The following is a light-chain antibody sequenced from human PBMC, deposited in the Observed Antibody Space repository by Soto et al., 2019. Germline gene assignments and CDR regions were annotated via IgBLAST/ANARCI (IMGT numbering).Light chain of an antibody. Sequence: QLVLTQPASVSGSPGQSITISCSGTTSDVGGYNLVSWYQQHTAKAPKLLIYEGTQRPSGVSSRFSGYKSGNTASLTISGLQAEDEADYYCCSYASSSSYVFGTGTKVTVL. CDR1: TSDVGGYNL. CDR3: CSYASSSSYV. V-gene: IGLV2-23*01. J-gene: IGLJ1*01. CDR2: EGT.